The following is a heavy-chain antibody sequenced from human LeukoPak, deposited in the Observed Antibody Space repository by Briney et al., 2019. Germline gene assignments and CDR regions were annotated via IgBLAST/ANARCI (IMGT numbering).Heavy chain of an antibody. CDR1: GYTFTGYY. J-gene: IGHJ3*02. CDR2: INPNSGGT. CDR3: ARVLYCSGGSCYFGGRADDVFDI. D-gene: IGHD2-15*01. V-gene: IGHV1-2*02. Sequence: ASVKVSCKASGYTFTGYYMHWVRQAPGQGLEWMGWINPNSGGTNYAQKFQGRVTMTRDTSISTAYMELSRLRSDDTAVYYCARVLYCSGGSCYFGGRADDVFDIWGQGTMVTVSS.